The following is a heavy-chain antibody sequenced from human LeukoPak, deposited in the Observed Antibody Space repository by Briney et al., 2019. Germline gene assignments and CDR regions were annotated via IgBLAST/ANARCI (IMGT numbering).Heavy chain of an antibody. D-gene: IGHD6-13*01. CDR2: IYYSGST. Sequence: SETLSLTCTVSGGSISNYYWSWIRQPPGKGLEWIGFIYYSGSTNYNPSLKSRVTISVDTSKNQFSLKLSSVTAADTAVYYCARGRIAVRRPHLGAAAGTRFDYWGQGTLVTVSS. CDR1: GGSISNYY. CDR3: ARGRIAVRRPHLGAAAGTRFDY. J-gene: IGHJ4*02. V-gene: IGHV4-59*12.